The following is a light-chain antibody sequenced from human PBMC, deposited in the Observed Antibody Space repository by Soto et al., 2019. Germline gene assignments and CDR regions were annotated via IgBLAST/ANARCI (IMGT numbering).Light chain of an antibody. V-gene: IGKV3-20*01. CDR1: QSVSSSS. J-gene: IGKJ1*01. CDR3: QQCGNSPRT. Sequence: EIVLTQSPGTLSLSPGERATLSCRASQSVSSSSFAWYQHKPGQAPRLLIYGASTRATVIPDRFSGSGSGTDFTLTISRLEPEDFAVYYCQQCGNSPRTFGQGTNVEIK. CDR2: GAS.